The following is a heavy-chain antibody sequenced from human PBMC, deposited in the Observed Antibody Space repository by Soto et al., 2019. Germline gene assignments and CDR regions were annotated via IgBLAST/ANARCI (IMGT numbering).Heavy chain of an antibody. CDR1: GFTFSSYA. V-gene: IGHV3-64D*08. Sequence: GGSLRLSCSASGFTFSSYAMHWVRQAPGKGLEYVSAISSNGGSTYYADSVKGRFTISRDNSKNTLYLQMSSLRAEDTAVYYCVKDLQAMIVVVPTRFDYWGQGTLVTVSS. J-gene: IGHJ4*02. CDR2: ISSNGGST. D-gene: IGHD3-22*01. CDR3: VKDLQAMIVVVPTRFDY.